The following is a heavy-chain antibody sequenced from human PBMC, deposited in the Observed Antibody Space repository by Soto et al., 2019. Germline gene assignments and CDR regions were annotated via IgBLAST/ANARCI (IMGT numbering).Heavy chain of an antibody. Sequence: ASVKVSCKASGGTFSSYTISWVRQAPGQGLEWMGRIIPILGIANYAQKFQGRVTITADKSTSTAYMELSSLRSEDTAAYYCARDRSSGWSHIAYNWFDPWGQGTLVTVSS. D-gene: IGHD6-19*01. CDR3: ARDRSSGWSHIAYNWFDP. CDR1: GGTFSSYT. CDR2: IIPILGIA. V-gene: IGHV1-69*04. J-gene: IGHJ5*02.